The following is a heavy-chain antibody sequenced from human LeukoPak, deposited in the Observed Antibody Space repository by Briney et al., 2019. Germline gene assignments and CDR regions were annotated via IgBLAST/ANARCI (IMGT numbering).Heavy chain of an antibody. Sequence: PGGSLILSCVASGFTLDDYALHWVRQAPGKGLEWISLISGDGDNTYYADSVKGRFTISRDNSKNSLYLQMSSLRAEDTALYYCAKGVRSGTYYNCFDPWGQGTLVTVSS. V-gene: IGHV3-43*02. CDR1: GFTLDDYA. CDR3: AKGVRSGTYYNCFDP. D-gene: IGHD1-26*01. CDR2: ISGDGDNT. J-gene: IGHJ5*02.